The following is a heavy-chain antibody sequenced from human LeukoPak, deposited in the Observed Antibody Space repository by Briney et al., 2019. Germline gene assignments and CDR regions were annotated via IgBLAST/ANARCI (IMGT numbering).Heavy chain of an antibody. J-gene: IGHJ3*02. CDR2: VKQDGSEK. Sequence: PGGSLRLSCAASGFTFSSYAMHWVRQAPGKGLEWVANVKQDGSEKYYVDSVKGRFTISRDNAKNSVYLQMNSLRVEDTAVYYCARGIGYSYGRLAFDIWGQGTLITVSS. V-gene: IGHV3-7*03. CDR3: ARGIGYSYGRLAFDI. D-gene: IGHD5-18*01. CDR1: GFTFSSYA.